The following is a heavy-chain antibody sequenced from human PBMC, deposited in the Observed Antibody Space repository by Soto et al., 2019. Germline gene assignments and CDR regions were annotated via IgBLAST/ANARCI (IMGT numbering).Heavy chain of an antibody. Sequence: QVQLVESGGGVVQPGRSLRLSCAASGFTFSSYGMHWVRQAPGKGLEWVAVIWYDGSNKYYADSVKGRFTISRDNSKNTLYLQMNSLRAEDTAVYYCASTGMDTAMEFDYWGQGTLVTVSS. J-gene: IGHJ4*02. V-gene: IGHV3-33*01. CDR3: ASTGMDTAMEFDY. CDR2: IWYDGSNK. CDR1: GFTFSSYG. D-gene: IGHD5-18*01.